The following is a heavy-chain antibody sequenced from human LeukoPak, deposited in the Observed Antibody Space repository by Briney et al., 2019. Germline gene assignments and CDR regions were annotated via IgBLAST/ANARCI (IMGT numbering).Heavy chain of an antibody. J-gene: IGHJ4*02. CDR3: ARDFYDSSAYQYYFDY. CDR2: IYTSGST. D-gene: IGHD3-22*01. Sequence: PSETLSLTCTVSGGSISSGSYYWSWIRQPAGKGLEWIGRIYTSGSTNYNPSLKSRVTTSVDTSKNQFSLKLSSVTAADTAVYYCARDFYDSSAYQYYFDYWGQGTLVTVSS. V-gene: IGHV4-61*02. CDR1: GGSISSGSYY.